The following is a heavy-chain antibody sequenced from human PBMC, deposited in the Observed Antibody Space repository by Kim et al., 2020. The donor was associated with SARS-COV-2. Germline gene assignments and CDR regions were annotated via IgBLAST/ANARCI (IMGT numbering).Heavy chain of an antibody. Sequence: ASVKVSCKASGYTFTSYGISWVRQAPGQGLEWMGWISAYNGNTNYAQKLQGRVTMTTDTSTSTAYMELRSLRSDDTAVYYCARVAIAALFPWFDPWGQGTLVTVSS. CDR2: ISAYNGNT. CDR3: ARVAIAALFPWFDP. J-gene: IGHJ5*02. V-gene: IGHV1-18*01. D-gene: IGHD6-6*01. CDR1: GYTFTSYG.